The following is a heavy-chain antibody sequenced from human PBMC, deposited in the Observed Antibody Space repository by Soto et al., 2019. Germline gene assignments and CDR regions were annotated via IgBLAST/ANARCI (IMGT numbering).Heavy chain of an antibody. CDR3: AKDLYGDYSYWFDP. Sequence: GGSLRLSCAASGLTFSSYAMSWVRRAPGKGLEWVSAISGSGGSTYYADSVKGRFTISRDNSKNTLYLQMNSLRAEDTAVYYCAKDLYGDYSYWFDPWGQGTLVTVSS. CDR2: ISGSGGST. J-gene: IGHJ5*02. D-gene: IGHD4-17*01. V-gene: IGHV3-23*01. CDR1: GLTFSSYA.